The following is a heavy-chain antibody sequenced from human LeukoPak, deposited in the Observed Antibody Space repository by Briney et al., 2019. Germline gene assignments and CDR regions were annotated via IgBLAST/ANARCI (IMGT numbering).Heavy chain of an antibody. V-gene: IGHV3-48*03. CDR3: ARGPRMYYYDSSGYYYFDY. D-gene: IGHD3-22*01. CDR1: GFTFSSYE. CDR2: ISSSGSTI. J-gene: IGHJ4*02. Sequence: PGGSPRLSCAASGFTFSSYEMNWVRQAPGKGLEWVSYISSSGSTIYYADSVKGRFTISRDNAKNSLYLQMNSLRAEDTAVYYCARGPRMYYYDSSGYYYFDYWGQGTLVTVSS.